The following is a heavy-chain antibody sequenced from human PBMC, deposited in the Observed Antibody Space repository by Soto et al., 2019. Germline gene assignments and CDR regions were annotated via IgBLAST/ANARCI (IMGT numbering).Heavy chain of an antibody. V-gene: IGHV1-69*01. D-gene: IGHD3-16*02. J-gene: IGHJ3*02. Sequence: QVQLVQSGAEVKKPGSSVKDSCKASGGTSSSNDISWVRQAPGQGLEWMGGVIPSFGTPYYAQKFQGRFTITADESSTTICMELSSMISRDTAVYYCASGNSVVQGVIGAFDIWGQGTIVTVSS. CDR2: VIPSFGTP. CDR3: ASGNSVVQGVIGAFDI. CDR1: GGTSSSND.